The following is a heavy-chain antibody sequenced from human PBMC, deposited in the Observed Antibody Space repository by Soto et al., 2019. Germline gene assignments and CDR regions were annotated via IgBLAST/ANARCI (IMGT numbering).Heavy chain of an antibody. CDR1: GFTFSNAW. D-gene: IGHD5-12*01. Sequence: GGSLRLSCAASGFTFSNAWMSWVRQAPGKGLEWVGRIKSKTDGGTTDYAAPVKGRFTISRDDSKNTLYLQMNSLKTEDTAVYYCTTEGGGYIYYFDYWGQGTLVTVSS. CDR3: TTEGGGYIYYFDY. CDR2: IKSKTDGGTT. V-gene: IGHV3-15*01. J-gene: IGHJ4*02.